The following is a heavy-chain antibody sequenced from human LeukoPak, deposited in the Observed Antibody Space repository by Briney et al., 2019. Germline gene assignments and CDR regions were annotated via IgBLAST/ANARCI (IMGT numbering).Heavy chain of an antibody. J-gene: IGHJ4*02. D-gene: IGHD6-13*01. CDR1: GYTFTGYY. CDR2: INPNSGGT. V-gene: IGHV1-2*06. CDR3: ARDSWQPDNYFDH. Sequence: ASVKVSCKASGYTFTGYYMHWVRQAPGQGLEWMGRINPNSGGTEYAQKFQGRVTMTRDTSISTAYMELSRLRSDDTAVYYCARDSWQPDNYFDHWGQGTLVTVSS.